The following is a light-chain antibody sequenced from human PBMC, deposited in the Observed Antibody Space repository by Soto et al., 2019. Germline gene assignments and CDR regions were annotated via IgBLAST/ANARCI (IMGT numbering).Light chain of an antibody. CDR3: QQYGSAPGT. J-gene: IGKJ1*01. V-gene: IGKV3-20*01. Sequence: EIELTQSPGTLSLSPGERATLSCRASQSVSSSYLAWYQQKPGQPPRLLIYGASSRATGIPDWFSGSGSGTDFTLTISRLEPEDFAVYYCQQYGSAPGTFGQGTKVEIK. CDR2: GAS. CDR1: QSVSSSY.